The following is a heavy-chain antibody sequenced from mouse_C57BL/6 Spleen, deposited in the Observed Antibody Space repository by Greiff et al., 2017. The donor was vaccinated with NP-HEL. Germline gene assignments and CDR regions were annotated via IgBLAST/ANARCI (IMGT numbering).Heavy chain of an antibody. J-gene: IGHJ4*01. CDR3: ARGVTTVVPHYYAMDY. CDR2: INPSSDYT. D-gene: IGHD1-1*01. Sequence: VQLQQSGAELAKPGASVKLSCKASGYTFTSYWMHWVKQRPGQGLEWIGYINPSSDYTKYNQKFKDKATLTADKSSSTAYMQLSSLTYEDSAVYYCARGVTTVVPHYYAMDYWGQGTSVTVSS. V-gene: IGHV1-7*01. CDR1: GYTFTSYW.